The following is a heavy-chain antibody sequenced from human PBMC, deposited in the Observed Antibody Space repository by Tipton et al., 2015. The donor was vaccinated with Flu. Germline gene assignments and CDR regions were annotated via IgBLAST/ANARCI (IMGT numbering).Heavy chain of an antibody. CDR1: SGSIRSTNYF. CDR3: AREEAVDHFGSAIHY. V-gene: IGHV4-39*07. Sequence: GLVKPSETLSLTCTVSSGSIRSTNYFCAWIRQPPGKGLELIGSIYPSGTTYYNPSLRSRITMSVDTSRNQFSLRLSSVTAADTAVYFCAREEAVDHFGSAIHYWGQGTLVTVSS. J-gene: IGHJ4*02. CDR2: IYPSGTT. D-gene: IGHD3-10*01.